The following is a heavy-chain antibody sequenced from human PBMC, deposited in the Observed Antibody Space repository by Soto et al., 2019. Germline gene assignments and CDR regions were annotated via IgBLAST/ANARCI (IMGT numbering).Heavy chain of an antibody. CDR3: IRLAVVAARGDS. CDR2: IKTKRYGGTT. V-gene: IGHV3-49*03. Sequence: GWSLRLSCATSGFTFGDYAMSWFRQAPGKGLEWVGFIKTKRYGGTTEYAASVKGRFTISRDDSKSIAYLQMNSLKTEDTAVYYCIRLAVVAARGDSWGQVTLVTVSS. CDR1: GFTFGDYA. D-gene: IGHD2-15*01. J-gene: IGHJ4*02.